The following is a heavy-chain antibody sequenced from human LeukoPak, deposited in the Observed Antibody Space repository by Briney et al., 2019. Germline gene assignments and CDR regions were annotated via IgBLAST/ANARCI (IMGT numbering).Heavy chain of an antibody. CDR1: GGTFRTYA. Sequence: SVKVSCKASGGTFRTYAINWVRQTPGQGFEWMGGIIPIHGTPNYAQTFQARVTITADESTSTVYMEVTSLRSEDTAVYYCAKAVGSCTGGGCDGPGNYDAYYYYYMDVWGKGTTVIVSS. D-gene: IGHD2-8*02. CDR2: IIPIHGTP. V-gene: IGHV1-69*13. CDR3: AKAVGSCTGGGCDGPGNYDAYYYYYMDV. J-gene: IGHJ6*03.